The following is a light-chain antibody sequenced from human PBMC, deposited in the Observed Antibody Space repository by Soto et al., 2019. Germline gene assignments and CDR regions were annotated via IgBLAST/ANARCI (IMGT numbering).Light chain of an antibody. J-gene: IGLJ2*01. CDR2: SDN. CDR1: RSNIGDNT. CDR3: AAWDDSLSGVV. Sequence: QSVLTRPPSASGTPGQRVAISCSGSRSNIGDNTVNWYQQLPGTAPKLLIYSDNQRPSGVPDRFSGSKSGTSASLAISGLQSEDEADFYCAAWDDSLSGVVFGGGTKVTVL. V-gene: IGLV1-44*01.